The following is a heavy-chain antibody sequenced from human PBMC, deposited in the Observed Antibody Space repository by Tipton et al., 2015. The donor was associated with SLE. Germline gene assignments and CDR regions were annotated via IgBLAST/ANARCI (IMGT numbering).Heavy chain of an antibody. CDR1: GFTFSSYS. D-gene: IGHD2-15*01. CDR3: ARARQGWYFDY. J-gene: IGHJ4*02. Sequence: SLRLSCAASGFTFSSYSMNWVRQAPGKGLEWVSYISSSSSYTNYADSVKGRFTISRDNAKNSLYLQMNSLRGEDTAVYYCARARQGWYFDYWGQGTLVTVSS. CDR2: ISSSSSYT. V-gene: IGHV3-21*05.